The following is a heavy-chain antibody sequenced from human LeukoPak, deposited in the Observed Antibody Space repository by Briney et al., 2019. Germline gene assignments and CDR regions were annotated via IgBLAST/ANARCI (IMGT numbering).Heavy chain of an antibody. CDR2: IYSDGRT. V-gene: IGHV3-53*01. CDR1: GFTFSSFA. Sequence: GGSLRLSCAASGFTFSSFAINWVRQAPGKGLEWVSIIYSDGRTYYTDSVKGRFTISRDNSKNTLYLHMNSLRAEDTAVYYCARPVLGADRSLWYYFDSWGQGTLVTVSS. J-gene: IGHJ4*02. CDR3: ARPVLGADRSLWYYFDS. D-gene: IGHD1-26*01.